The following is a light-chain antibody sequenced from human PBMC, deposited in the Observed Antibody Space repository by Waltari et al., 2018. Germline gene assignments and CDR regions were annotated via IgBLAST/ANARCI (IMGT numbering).Light chain of an antibody. CDR2: RDN. V-gene: IGLV1-44*01. CDR3: AGWDDTLNGPL. Sequence: QSVLTQPPSASGTPGQRVTISCSGGSSNIGSNAVSWYQQLPGAAPKVLIHRDNHCPSGVPYRFFGSKSGTSASLAISGLQSEDEADYYCAGWDDTLNGPLFGTGTKVTVL. J-gene: IGLJ1*01. CDR1: SSNIGSNA.